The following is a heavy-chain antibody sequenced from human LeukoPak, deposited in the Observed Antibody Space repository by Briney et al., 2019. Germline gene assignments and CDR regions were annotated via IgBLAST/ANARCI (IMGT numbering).Heavy chain of an antibody. D-gene: IGHD3-3*01. CDR2: INPNSGGT. CDR1: GYTFTGYY. Sequence: ASVKVSCKASGYTFTGYYMHWVRQAPGQGLEWMGWINPNSGGTNYAQKFQGWVTMTRDTSISTAYVELSRLRSDDTAVYYCARDKVTYYDFWSGYHNWFDPWGQGTLVTVSS. CDR3: ARDKVTYYDFWSGYHNWFDP. V-gene: IGHV1-2*04. J-gene: IGHJ5*02.